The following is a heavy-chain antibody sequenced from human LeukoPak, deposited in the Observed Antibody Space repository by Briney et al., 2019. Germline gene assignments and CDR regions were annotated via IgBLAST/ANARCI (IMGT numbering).Heavy chain of an antibody. V-gene: IGHV4-34*01. CDR1: GGSFSGYY. J-gene: IGHJ4*02. CDR3: ARVGGSYSGGRIFDY. Sequence: SETLSLTCAVYGGSFSGYYWSWIRQPPGKGLEWIGEINHSGSTNYNPSLKSRVTISVDTSKNQFSLKLSSVTAADTAVYYCARVGGSYSGGRIFDYWGQGTLVTVSS. D-gene: IGHD1-26*01. CDR2: INHSGST.